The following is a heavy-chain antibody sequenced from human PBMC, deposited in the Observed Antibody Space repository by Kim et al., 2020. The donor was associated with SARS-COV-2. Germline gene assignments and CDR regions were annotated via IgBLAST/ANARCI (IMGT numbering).Heavy chain of an antibody. CDR3: ARTRGDDFDI. Sequence: GGSLRLSCAASGFTFSGYAMHWVRQAPGKGLEWVSGITGNSSKTDYADSVRGRFTISRDNSKNSLYVQMNSLRAEDTALYYCARTRGDDFDIGVDWTM. J-gene: IGHJ3*02. D-gene: IGHD2-2*01. V-gene: IGHV3-23*01. CDR2: ITGNSSKT. CDR1: GFTFSGYA.